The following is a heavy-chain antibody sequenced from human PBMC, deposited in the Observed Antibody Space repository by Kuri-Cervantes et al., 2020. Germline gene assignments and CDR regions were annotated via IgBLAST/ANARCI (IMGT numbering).Heavy chain of an antibody. CDR3: ARAPYCSGGSCYYKPGRPNYYYMDV. CDR2: IIPFFGTA. Sequence: SVKVSCKASGGTFSNYDMRWVRQAPGQGLEWMGGIIPFFGTANYAQKFQGRVTITADKSTSTVYLELKSLRSDDTGVYYCARAPYCSGGSCYYKPGRPNYYYMDVWGKGTTVTVSS. D-gene: IGHD2-15*01. V-gene: IGHV1-69*06. CDR1: GGTFSNYD. J-gene: IGHJ6*03.